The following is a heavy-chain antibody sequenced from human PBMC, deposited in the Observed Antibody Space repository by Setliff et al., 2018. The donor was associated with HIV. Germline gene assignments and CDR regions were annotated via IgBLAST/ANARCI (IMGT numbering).Heavy chain of an antibody. J-gene: IGHJ5*02. CDR1: GGSISSYY. CDR2: IYYSGST. Sequence: SETLSLTCTVSGGSISSYYWSWIRQPPGKGLEWIGYIYYSGSTTYNPSLKSRVTISADTSKSQFSLTLTSVTAADTAIYYCALRVRDELTIFDIVKTRRRWFDPWGQGTPVTVSS. CDR3: ALRVRDELTIFDIVKTRRRWFDP. V-gene: IGHV4-59*12. D-gene: IGHD3-3*01.